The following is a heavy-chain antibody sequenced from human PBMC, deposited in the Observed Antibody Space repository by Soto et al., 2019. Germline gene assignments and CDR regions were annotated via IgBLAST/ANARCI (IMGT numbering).Heavy chain of an antibody. D-gene: IGHD2-15*01. V-gene: IGHV1-69*02. CDR3: EIAPGRGFCSGGSCYGSRYFDF. Sequence: SVKVSCKASGGTFSSYTISWVRQAPGQGLEWMGRIIPILGIANYAQKLQGRVTITADKSTSTAYMELSSLRSEDTAVYYCEIAPGRGFCSGGSCYGSRYFDFLGQGVLVTVSS. CDR1: GGTFSSYT. J-gene: IGHJ4*02. CDR2: IIPILGIA.